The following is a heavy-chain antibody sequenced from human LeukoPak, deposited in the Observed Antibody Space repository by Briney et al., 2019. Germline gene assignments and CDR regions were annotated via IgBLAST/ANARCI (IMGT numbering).Heavy chain of an antibody. CDR2: ITGYGAT. CDR1: GFTFSNFA. V-gene: IGHV3-23*01. CDR3: AKGAAAGKVDWFDP. J-gene: IGHJ5*02. D-gene: IGHD6-13*01. Sequence: GGSLRLSCAASGFTFSNFAMMWVRQAPGTGLQWVSTITGYGATFYADSVRGRFTIFRDTSMNTPFLQMNSLGAEDTAVYYCAKGAAAGKVDWFDPWGQGTLVTVSS.